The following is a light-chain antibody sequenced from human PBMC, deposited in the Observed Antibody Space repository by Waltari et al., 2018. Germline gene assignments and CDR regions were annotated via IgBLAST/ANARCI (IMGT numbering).Light chain of an antibody. V-gene: IGLV2-14*03. J-gene: IGLJ2*01. CDR2: DVT. CDR1: SSDLGTYDY. CDR3: SSYTTSSTVV. Sequence: QSALTQPASVSGSPGQSITFSCTGTSSDLGTYDYVSWYQQHPGTAPKLMIYDVTKPPSEVSVRCSGSNSGNTSSLTISALQAEDEADYYCSSYTTSSTVVFGGGTKVTVL.